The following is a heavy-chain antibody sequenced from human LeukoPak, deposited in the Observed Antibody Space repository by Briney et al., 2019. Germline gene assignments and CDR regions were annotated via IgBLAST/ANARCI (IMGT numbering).Heavy chain of an antibody. CDR1: GFTFSSYN. Sequence: GGSLRLSCAASGFTFSSYNMNWVRQAPGKGLEWVSSITSSSSYIYYADSVKGRFTISRDNAKNSLYLQMNSLRAEDTAVYYCAREKVATYYYYYMDVWGKGTTVTVSS. J-gene: IGHJ6*03. V-gene: IGHV3-21*01. CDR2: ITSSSSYI. D-gene: IGHD5-12*01. CDR3: AREKVATYYYYYMDV.